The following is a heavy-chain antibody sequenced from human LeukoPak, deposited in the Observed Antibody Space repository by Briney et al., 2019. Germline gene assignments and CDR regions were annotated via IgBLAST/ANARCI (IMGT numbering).Heavy chain of an antibody. CDR1: GFTFSSYW. D-gene: IGHD6-13*01. Sequence: GGSLRLSCAASGFTFSSYWMSWVRQAPGKGLERVANIKQDGSEKYYVDSVKGRFTISRDNAKNSLYLQMNSLRAEDTAVYYCAREWVAAAGHHWFDPWGQGTLVTVSS. CDR2: IKQDGSEK. J-gene: IGHJ5*02. V-gene: IGHV3-7*01. CDR3: AREWVAAAGHHWFDP.